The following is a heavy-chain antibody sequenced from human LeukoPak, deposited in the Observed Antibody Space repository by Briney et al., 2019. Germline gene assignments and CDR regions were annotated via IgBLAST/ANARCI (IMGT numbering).Heavy chain of an antibody. CDR2: IYYSGST. Sequence: SETLSLTCTVSGGSISNYYWSWIRQPPGKGLEWIGYIYYSGSTNYNPSLKSRVTISVDTSKNQFSLKLRFVTAADTAVYYCARVHLDTGYRWGQGTLVTVSS. CDR1: GGSISNYY. D-gene: IGHD5-18*01. V-gene: IGHV4-59*01. CDR3: ARVHLDTGYR. J-gene: IGHJ5*02.